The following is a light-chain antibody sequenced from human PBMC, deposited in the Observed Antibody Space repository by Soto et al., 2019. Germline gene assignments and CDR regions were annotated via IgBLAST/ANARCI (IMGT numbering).Light chain of an antibody. J-gene: IGLJ2*01. CDR2: DVS. V-gene: IGLV2-14*01. CDR1: SSDIGGYNY. Sequence: QSALTQPASVSGSPGPSITISCTGISSDIGGYNYVSWYQQHPGKAPKLMIYDVSNRRSGVSDRFSVSKSGNTASLTISGLQAEDEADYYCYSYTSSSTVLFGGGTKLTVL. CDR3: YSYTSSSTVL.